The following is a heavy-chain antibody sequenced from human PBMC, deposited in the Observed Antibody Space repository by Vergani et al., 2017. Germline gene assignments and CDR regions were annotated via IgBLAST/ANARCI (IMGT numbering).Heavy chain of an antibody. CDR2: IYHSGST. D-gene: IGHD2-15*01. V-gene: IGHV4-38-2*02. CDR1: GYSISSGYY. J-gene: IGHJ3*02. CDR3: ARDQGYCSGGSCYATGGDAFDI. Sequence: QVQLQESGPGLVKPSETLSLTCAVSGYSISSGYYWGWIRQPPGKGLEWIGSIYHSGSTYYNPSLKSRVTISGDTSKNQFSLKLSSVTAADTAVYYCARDQGYCSGGSCYATGGDAFDIWGQGTMVTVSS.